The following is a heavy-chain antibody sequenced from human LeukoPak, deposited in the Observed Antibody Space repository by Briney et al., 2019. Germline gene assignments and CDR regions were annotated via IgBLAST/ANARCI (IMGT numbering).Heavy chain of an antibody. D-gene: IGHD3-10*01. V-gene: IGHV1-18*01. CDR3: TRRGPPATNWFDP. Sequence: ASVKVSCKTSGYTFTSHGINWVRQAPGQGLEWMGWISTYNGDTNSAQKFRGRVTLTTDTSTSTAYMELRSLRYDDTAVYYCTRRGPPATNWFDPWGQGTLVTVSS. CDR2: ISTYNGDT. CDR1: GYTFTSHG. J-gene: IGHJ5*02.